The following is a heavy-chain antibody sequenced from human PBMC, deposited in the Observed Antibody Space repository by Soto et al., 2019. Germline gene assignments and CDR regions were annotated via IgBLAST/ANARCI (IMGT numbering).Heavy chain of an antibody. V-gene: IGHV4-34*01. D-gene: IGHD3-16*01. CDR3: AIGLWNRYDYLWGSYPVGYYFDY. J-gene: IGHJ4*02. CDR2: INHSGST. CDR1: GGSFSGYY. Sequence: QVQLQQWGAGLLKPSETLSLTCAVYGGSFSGYYWSWIRQPPGKGLEWIGEINHSGSTNYNPSLMSRVTISVDTSKNQFSRKLSSVTAADTAVYYCAIGLWNRYDYLWGSYPVGYYFDYWGQGTLVTVSS.